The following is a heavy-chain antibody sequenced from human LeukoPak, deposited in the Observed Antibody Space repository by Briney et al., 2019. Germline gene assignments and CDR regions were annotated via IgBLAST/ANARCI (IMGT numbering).Heavy chain of an antibody. CDR1: GFSFSTYS. CDR3: AKDFQWLPRRGAFDI. V-gene: IGHV3-21*04. CDR2: VSGTSEYI. Sequence: SGGSLRLSCAASGFSFSTYSMIWVRQAPGKGLEWVSSVSGTSEYIYYADSVRGRFTISRDNAKNSLYLQMNSLRAEDTALYYCAKDFQWLPRRGAFDIWGQGTMVTVSS. J-gene: IGHJ3*02. D-gene: IGHD6-19*01.